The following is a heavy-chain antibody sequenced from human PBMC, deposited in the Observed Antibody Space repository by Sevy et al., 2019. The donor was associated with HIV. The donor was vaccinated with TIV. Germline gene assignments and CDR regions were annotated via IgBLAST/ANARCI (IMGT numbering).Heavy chain of an antibody. CDR2: ISSGSRTI. J-gene: IGHJ4*02. D-gene: IGHD4-17*01. CDR3: ARDEQTYGDYDYFDY. V-gene: IGHV3-48*01. CDR1: GFTFSTYS. Sequence: GGSLRLSCAASGFTFSTYSMNWVRQAPGKGLEWVSYISSGSRTIFYADSVKGRFTISRDNAKKSLYLQMDSLTAEDTAVYYCARDEQTYGDYDYFDYWGQGTLVTVSS.